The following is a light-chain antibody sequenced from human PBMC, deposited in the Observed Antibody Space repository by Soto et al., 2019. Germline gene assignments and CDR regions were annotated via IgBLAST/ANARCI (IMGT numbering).Light chain of an antibody. Sequence: DIVMTQSPDSLSVSLGERATIHFSCRQIVLYSAKNKNFLTWYQQKPGQPPKLLIYWASTRESGVPDRFTGSGSGTDFTLTINSLQAEDVAVYYCQQHYINPITFGQGTRLEIK. CDR3: QQHYINPIT. CDR1: QIVLYSAKNKNF. V-gene: IGKV4-1*01. J-gene: IGKJ5*01. CDR2: WAS.